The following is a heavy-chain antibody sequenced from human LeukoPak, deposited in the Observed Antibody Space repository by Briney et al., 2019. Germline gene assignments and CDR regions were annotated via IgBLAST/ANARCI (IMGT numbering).Heavy chain of an antibody. D-gene: IGHD5-12*01. Sequence: GGSLRLSCAASGFTFSSYGMHWVRQAPGKGLVWVAVIWYDGSNKYYADSVKGRFTISRDNSKNTLYLQMNSLRAEDTAVYYCARELNRGYSGYDSIYYYYGMDVWGQGTTVTVSS. CDR1: GFTFSSYG. CDR3: ARELNRGYSGYDSIYYYYGMDV. J-gene: IGHJ6*02. CDR2: IWYDGSNK. V-gene: IGHV3-33*01.